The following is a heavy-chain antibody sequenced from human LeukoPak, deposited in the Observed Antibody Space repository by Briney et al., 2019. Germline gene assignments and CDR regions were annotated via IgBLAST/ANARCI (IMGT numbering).Heavy chain of an antibody. CDR2: IIPIFGTA. D-gene: IGHD3-22*01. CDR1: GGTFSSYA. V-gene: IGHV1-69*06. Sequence: SVKVSCRASGGTFSSYAISWVRQAPGQGLEWMGRIIPIFGTANYAQKFQGRVTITADKSTSTAYMELSSLRSEDTAVYYCARGTGYYDSSGLVPFDYWGQGTLVTVSS. CDR3: ARGTGYYDSSGLVPFDY. J-gene: IGHJ4*02.